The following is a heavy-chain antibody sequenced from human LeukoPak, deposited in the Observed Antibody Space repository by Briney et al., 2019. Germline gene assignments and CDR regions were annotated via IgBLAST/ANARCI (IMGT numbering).Heavy chain of an antibody. CDR2: IYYSGIT. Sequence: SETLSLTCSVSGGSISRSDYYWSWIRQPPGKGLEWIGYIYYSGITYYNPSLKSRVTISVDTSKNQFSLKLSSVTAADTAVYYCARVVAAAGNSFDFWGQGTLVTVSS. J-gene: IGHJ4*02. V-gene: IGHV4-30-4*01. D-gene: IGHD6-13*01. CDR3: ARVVAAAGNSFDF. CDR1: GGSISRSDYY.